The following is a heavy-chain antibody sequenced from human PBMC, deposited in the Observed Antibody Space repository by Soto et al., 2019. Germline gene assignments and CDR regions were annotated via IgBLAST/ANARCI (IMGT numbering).Heavy chain of an antibody. CDR2: IYYSGST. J-gene: IGHJ5*02. Sequence: PSQTLSLTCTVSGGSISSYYWSWIRQPPGKGLEWIAYIYYSGSTNYNPSLKSRLTISVDTSKNQFSLKLSSVTAADTAVYYCARHSVGYYGSGRKNWFDPWGQGNLVTVS. CDR3: ARHSVGYYGSGRKNWFDP. D-gene: IGHD3-10*01. CDR1: GGSISSYY. V-gene: IGHV4-59*08.